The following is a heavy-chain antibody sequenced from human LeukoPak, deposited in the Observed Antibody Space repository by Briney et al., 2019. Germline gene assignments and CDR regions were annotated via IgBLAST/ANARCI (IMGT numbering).Heavy chain of an antibody. J-gene: IGHJ6*02. CDR2: ISGSGGST. CDR1: RVSFSSYA. V-gene: IGHV3-23*01. CDR3: EKHSGGYAVYYYGMDV. D-gene: IGHD1-26*01. Sequence: GSRRLSCPVARVSFSSYAMSWVRPAPGNGMEWVAAISGSGGSTYYADSVKGRFTISRDNSKNTLYLQMNSLRTEDTAVYYCEKHSGGYAVYYYGMDVWGQGTTVTVSS.